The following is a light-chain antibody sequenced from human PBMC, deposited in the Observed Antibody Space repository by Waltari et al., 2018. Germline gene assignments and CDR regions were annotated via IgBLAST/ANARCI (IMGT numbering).Light chain of an antibody. J-gene: IGLJ1*01. CDR3: CSYAGTYTYV. Sequence: SALTQPRSVSGSPGQSVTISSSGTNSDVVGYNYVSWYQQHPGKAPKLIISDVTKRTAGFLGRFSGSKSGNAASLTISGLQTEDEADYYCCSYAGTYTYVFGGGTKVTVL. V-gene: IGLV2-11*01. CDR1: NSDVVGYNY. CDR2: DVT.